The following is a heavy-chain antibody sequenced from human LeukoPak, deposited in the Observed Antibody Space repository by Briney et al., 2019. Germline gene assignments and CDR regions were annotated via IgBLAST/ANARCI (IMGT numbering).Heavy chain of an antibody. J-gene: IGHJ4*02. CDR2: IYWNDDK. CDR3: AHRLTVGYCSGGSCYQTVPYYFDY. D-gene: IGHD2-15*01. Sequence: SGPTLVKPTQTLTLTCTFSGFSLSTSGVGVGWIRQPPGKALEWLALIYWNDDKRYSPSLKSRLTLTTDTSKNQVVLTMTNMDPVDTATYYCAHRLTVGYCSGGSCYQTVPYYFDYWGQGTLVTVSS. V-gene: IGHV2-5*01. CDR1: GFSLSTSGVG.